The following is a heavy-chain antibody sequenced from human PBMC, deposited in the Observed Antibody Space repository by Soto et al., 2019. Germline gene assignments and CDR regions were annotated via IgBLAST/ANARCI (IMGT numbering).Heavy chain of an antibody. V-gene: IGHV4-39*01. Sequence: PSETLSLTCTVSGGSISSSSYYWGWIRQPPGKGLEWIGSIYYSGSTYYNPSLKSRVTISVDTSKNQFSLKLSSVTAADTAVYYCARHPSRDYGGIADWGQGTLVTVSS. CDR1: GGSISSSSYY. J-gene: IGHJ4*02. CDR2: IYYSGST. D-gene: IGHD4-17*01. CDR3: ARHPSRDYGGIAD.